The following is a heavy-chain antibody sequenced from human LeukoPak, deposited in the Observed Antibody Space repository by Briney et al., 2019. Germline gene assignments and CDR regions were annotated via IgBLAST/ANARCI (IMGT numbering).Heavy chain of an antibody. J-gene: IGHJ4*02. D-gene: IGHD2-15*01. CDR2: INPNSGGT. CDR1: GYTLTGYY. V-gene: IGHV1-2*02. Sequence: ASVKVSCKASGYTLTGYYMHWVRQAPGQGLEWMGWINPNSGGTNYAQKFQGRVTMTRDTSISTAYMELSRLRSDDTAVYYCARVVGAVAAVFDYWGQGTLVTVSS. CDR3: ARVVGAVAAVFDY.